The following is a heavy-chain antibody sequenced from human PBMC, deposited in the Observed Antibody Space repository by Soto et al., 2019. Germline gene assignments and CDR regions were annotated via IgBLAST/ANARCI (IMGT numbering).Heavy chain of an antibody. D-gene: IGHD3-22*01. CDR2: ISWNSGTI. V-gene: IGHV3-9*01. CDR1: GFIFDDYA. J-gene: IGHJ6*02. Sequence: ESGGNLVQPGKSLRVSCAASGFIFDDYAMHWVRQVPGKGLEWVSAISWNSGTIAYADSVKGRFTISRDNAKNSLYLQMNSLRSEDTALYYCAKDREGSSGWYGMDVWGQGTTVTVSS. CDR3: AKDREGSSGWYGMDV.